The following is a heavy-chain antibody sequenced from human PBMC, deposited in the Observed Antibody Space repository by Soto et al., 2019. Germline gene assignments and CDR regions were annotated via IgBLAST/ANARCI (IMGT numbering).Heavy chain of an antibody. CDR1: GLSITDSEMG. Sequence: QVTLKESGPVLVKPTETLTLRCTVSGLSITDSEMGVSWIRQPPGQPLEWLAHIDSSSEKSYRTFLKSRLAISKDTSKSQIVLTMTNMDPADTATYYCARRHLAVAVSRWFDPWGQGIPVTVSS. D-gene: IGHD6-19*01. V-gene: IGHV2-26*01. J-gene: IGHJ5*02. CDR3: ARRHLAVAVSRWFDP. CDR2: IDSSSEK.